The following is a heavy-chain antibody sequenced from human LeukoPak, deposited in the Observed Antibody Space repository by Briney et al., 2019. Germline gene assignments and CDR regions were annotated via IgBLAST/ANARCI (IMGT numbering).Heavy chain of an antibody. CDR1: GGSISSYY. CDR2: IYYSGST. CDR3: ASHTNPIDY. J-gene: IGHJ4*02. Sequence: SETLSLACTVSGGSISSYYWSWLRQPPGKGLEWIGYIYYSGSTNYNPSLKSRVTISVDTSKNQFSLKLSSVTAADTAVYYCASHTNPIDYWGQGTLVTVSS. V-gene: IGHV4-59*01. D-gene: IGHD2-8*01.